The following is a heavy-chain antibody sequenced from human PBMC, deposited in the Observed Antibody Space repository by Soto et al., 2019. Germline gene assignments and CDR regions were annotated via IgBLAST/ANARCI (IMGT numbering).Heavy chain of an antibody. CDR2: ISTYSGDT. J-gene: IGHJ5*02. Sequence: ASVKVSCKASGYTFFTYDISWVRQAPGQGLEWMGWISTYSGDTKYAQKFQGRVTMTTDTSTTTAYLELRSLRSDDTAVYYCARHHGPTTSENWFDPWGQGTLVTVYS. CDR3: ARHHGPTTSENWFDP. D-gene: IGHD5-12*01. V-gene: IGHV1-18*01. CDR1: GYTFFTYD.